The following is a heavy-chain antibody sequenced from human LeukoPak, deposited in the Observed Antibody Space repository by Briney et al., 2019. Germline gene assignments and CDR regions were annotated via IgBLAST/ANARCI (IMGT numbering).Heavy chain of an antibody. CDR3: ARGGIAVPGYYYFYYMDV. CDR2: LYTSGET. J-gene: IGHJ6*03. V-gene: IGHV4-4*07. CDR1: GDSMSGYY. Sequence: SETLSLTRSVSGDSMSGYYWSWLRQAAGEGLEWIGRLYTSGETNYNPSLKSRIAMSFNTSRNQFSLRLTSVTAADTAVYFCARGGIAVPGYYYFYYMDVWGKGTTVTVSS. D-gene: IGHD6-19*01.